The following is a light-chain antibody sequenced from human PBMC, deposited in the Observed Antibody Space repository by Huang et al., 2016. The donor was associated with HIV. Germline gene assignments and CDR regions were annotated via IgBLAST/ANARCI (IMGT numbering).Light chain of an antibody. Sequence: IQMTQSPSTLSASVGDRVTITCRASQTISSWLAWYQQKPGKAPKRLIYKASSLESGVPSRCSGSGSGTDFTLTISSLQPDDFATYYCQQYGTSSITFGQGTRLDIK. V-gene: IGKV1-5*03. CDR1: QTISSW. CDR2: KAS. J-gene: IGKJ5*01. CDR3: QQYGTSSIT.